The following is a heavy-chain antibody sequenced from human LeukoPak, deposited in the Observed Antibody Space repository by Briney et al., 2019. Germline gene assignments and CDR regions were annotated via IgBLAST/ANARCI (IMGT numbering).Heavy chain of an antibody. CDR3: AKGFCSGGSCSSGDYYYGMDV. Sequence: GASLRLSCAASGFTFSSYAMSWVRQAPGKGLEWVSAIGGSGGSTYYADSVKGRFTISRDNSKNTLYLQMNSLRAEDTAVYYCAKGFCSGGSCSSGDYYYGMDVWGQGTTVTVSS. D-gene: IGHD2-15*01. J-gene: IGHJ6*02. CDR1: GFTFSSYA. CDR2: IGGSGGST. V-gene: IGHV3-23*01.